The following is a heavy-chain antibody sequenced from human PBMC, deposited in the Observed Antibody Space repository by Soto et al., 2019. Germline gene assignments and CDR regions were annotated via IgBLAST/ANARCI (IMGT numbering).Heavy chain of an antibody. CDR3: LRNKDQLPID. Sequence: QVHLVQSGAEVKKPGSSVKVSCKASGDTFSSYTISWVRQAPGQGLEWMGRIIPMLAIANYARKFQDRVTITADKSTTTAYMELSRLTPDDTAVYFWLRNKDQLPIDWGQGTLVTVSS. D-gene: IGHD2-2*01. CDR2: IIPMLAIA. V-gene: IGHV1-69*02. J-gene: IGHJ4*02. CDR1: GDTFSSYT.